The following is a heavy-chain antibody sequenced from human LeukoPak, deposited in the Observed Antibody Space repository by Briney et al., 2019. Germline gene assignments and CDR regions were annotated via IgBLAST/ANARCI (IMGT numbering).Heavy chain of an antibody. D-gene: IGHD3-22*01. CDR2: ISAYNVNT. Sequence: ASVKVSCKASGYTFTSYGISWVRQAPGQGLEWMGWISAYNVNTKYAQKLQGRVTMTTDTSTSTAYMELRSLRSDDTAVYYCARRDPNYYDSSGYRSGAFDIWGQGTMVTVSS. J-gene: IGHJ3*02. CDR3: ARRDPNYYDSSGYRSGAFDI. V-gene: IGHV1-18*01. CDR1: GYTFTSYG.